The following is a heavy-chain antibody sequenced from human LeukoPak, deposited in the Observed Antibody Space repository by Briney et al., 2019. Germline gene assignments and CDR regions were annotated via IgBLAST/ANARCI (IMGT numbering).Heavy chain of an antibody. CDR1: GFTFSNAW. CDR2: IRSKANSYAT. CDR3: MASTVAVAGGVDY. J-gene: IGHJ4*02. Sequence: PGGSLRLSCAASGFTFSNAWMSWVRQASGKGLEWVGRIRSKANSYATAYAASVKGRFTISRDDSKNTAYLQMNSLKTEDTAVYYCMASTVAVAGGVDYWGQGTLVTVSS. D-gene: IGHD6-19*01. V-gene: IGHV3-73*01.